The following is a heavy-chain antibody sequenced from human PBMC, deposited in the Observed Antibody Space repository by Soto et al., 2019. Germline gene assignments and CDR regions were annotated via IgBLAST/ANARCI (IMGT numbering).Heavy chain of an antibody. CDR2: LNTDGGST. CDR1: GFTFTNYW. V-gene: IGHV3-74*01. Sequence: EVQLVESGGGVVQPGGSLRLSCAASGFTFTNYWMHWVRQAPGKGLVWGSRLNTDGGSTDNADSVKGRFTISRDNAKKTLYLQMNGLRAEDTAVYYCARDGTISRNYGMDVWGQGTTVTVSS. CDR3: ARDGTISRNYGMDV. J-gene: IGHJ6*02.